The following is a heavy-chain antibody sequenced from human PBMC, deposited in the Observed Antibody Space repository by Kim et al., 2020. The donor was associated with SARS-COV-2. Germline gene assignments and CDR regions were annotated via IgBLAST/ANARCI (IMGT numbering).Heavy chain of an antibody. CDR3: ARLEGGIVTPLDF. J-gene: IGHJ4*02. CDR2: IYPGDSDD. D-gene: IGHD2-21*01. V-gene: IGHV5-51*01. CDR1: GYRFTDKW. Sequence: GESLKMSCEASGYRFTDKWLGWVRQRPGKGLEWVGAIYPGDSDDYYGPTFQGHVTISVDRSISKAYLQWSSLKASDSAMYYCARLEGGIVTPLDFWGQGTLVTVSS.